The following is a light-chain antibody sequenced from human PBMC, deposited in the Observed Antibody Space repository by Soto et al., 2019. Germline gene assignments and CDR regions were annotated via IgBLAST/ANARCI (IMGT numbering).Light chain of an antibody. J-gene: IGLJ2*01. V-gene: IGLV4-69*01. CDR3: QTWDTGIRVV. Sequence: QLVLTQSPSASASLGASVKPTCTLSSGHSSYAIAWHQQQPEKGPRYLMKLNSDGSHSKGDGIPDRFSGSSSGAERYLTISSLQSEDEADYYCQTWDTGIRVVFGGGTKLTVL. CDR1: SGHSSYA. CDR2: LNSDGSH.